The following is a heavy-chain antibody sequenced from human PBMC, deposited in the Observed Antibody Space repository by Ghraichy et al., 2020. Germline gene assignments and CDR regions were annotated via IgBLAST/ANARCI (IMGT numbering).Heavy chain of an antibody. CDR1: GGSISSYY. J-gene: IGHJ4*02. D-gene: IGHD4-17*01. CDR2: IYYSGST. Sequence: SETLTLTCTVSGGSISSYYWSWIRQPPGKGLEWIRYIYYSGSTNYNPSLKSRVTISVDTSKNQFSLKLSSVTAADTAVYYCARASDDGDYFDYWGQGTLVTVSS. V-gene: IGHV4-59*01. CDR3: ARASDDGDYFDY.